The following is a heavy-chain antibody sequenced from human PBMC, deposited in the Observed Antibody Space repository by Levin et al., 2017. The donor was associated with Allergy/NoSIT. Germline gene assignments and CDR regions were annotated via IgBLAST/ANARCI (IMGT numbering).Heavy chain of an antibody. CDR2: IVAVFGST. D-gene: IGHD5-18*01. Sequence: KISCKASGGTFRHYALSWVRQAPGQGFEWMGGIVAVFGSTNYAQKFHGRVTITADESTSTANMEMSSLGSDDTAVDYCGTRSAYSYGQYYFDYWGQGTLVTVSS. CDR3: GTRSAYSYGQYYFDY. CDR1: GGTFRHYA. V-gene: IGHV1-69*01. J-gene: IGHJ4*02.